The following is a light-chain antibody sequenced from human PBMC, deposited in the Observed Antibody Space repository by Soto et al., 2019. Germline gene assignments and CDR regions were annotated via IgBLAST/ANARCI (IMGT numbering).Light chain of an antibody. V-gene: IGKV1-9*01. CDR3: QQLDSFPLT. CDR2: VAS. Sequence: DIQLTQSPSFLSASVGDRVTITCRASQDFNNYLAWYQQKPGEAPKLLMYVASTLQSVVPSRFSGSGSGTEFTLTISSLQHEDFATYFCQQLDSFPLTFGGGTKVEIK. J-gene: IGKJ4*01. CDR1: QDFNNY.